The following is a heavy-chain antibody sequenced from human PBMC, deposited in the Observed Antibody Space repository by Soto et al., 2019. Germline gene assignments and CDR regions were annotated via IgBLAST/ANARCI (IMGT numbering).Heavy chain of an antibody. Sequence: PSETLSLTCNVSGGSISTSRSYLAWIRQPPGKGLEWLANIFYSGSTYYNPSLASRVTVSVDTSKNEFSLKLRSVTAADTAVYYCARQPTTGDTDLWFDPWGQGTLVTVSS. V-gene: IGHV4-39*01. J-gene: IGHJ5*02. CDR3: ARQPTTGDTDLWFDP. CDR2: IFYSGST. D-gene: IGHD2-21*01. CDR1: GGSISTSRSY.